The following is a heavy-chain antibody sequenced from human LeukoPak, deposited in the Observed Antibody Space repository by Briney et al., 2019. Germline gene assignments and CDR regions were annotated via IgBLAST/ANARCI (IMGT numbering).Heavy chain of an antibody. D-gene: IGHD2/OR15-2a*01. J-gene: IGHJ3*02. CDR1: GFTFDDYG. Sequence: GRSLRLSCAASGFTFDDYGMSWVRQAPGKGLEWVSGINWNGGSTGYADSVKGRFTISRDNAKNSLYLQMNSLRAEDTALYYCARVSRGSTTNAFDIWGQGTMVTVSS. CDR2: INWNGGST. V-gene: IGHV3-20*04. CDR3: ARVSRGSTTNAFDI.